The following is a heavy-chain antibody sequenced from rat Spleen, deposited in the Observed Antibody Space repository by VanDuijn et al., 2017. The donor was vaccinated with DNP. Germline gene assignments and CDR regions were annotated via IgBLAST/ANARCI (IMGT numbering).Heavy chain of an antibody. CDR3: ARHYYYDGYYYFDY. CDR2: ITTSAGGT. J-gene: IGHJ2*01. CDR1: GFTFSIFD. V-gene: IGHV5-25*01. D-gene: IGHD1-12*03. Sequence: EVQLVESGGDLVQPGRSLKLSCAASGFTFSIFDMAWVRQAPTKGLEWVASITTSAGGTYYRDSVKGRFTISRDNAKSTLYLQRDSLRSEDTATYYCARHYYYDGYYYFDYWGQGVMVTVSS.